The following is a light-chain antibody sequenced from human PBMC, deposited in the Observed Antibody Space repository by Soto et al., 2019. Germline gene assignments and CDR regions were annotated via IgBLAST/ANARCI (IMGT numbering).Light chain of an antibody. J-gene: IGKJ1*01. CDR1: QSVTSNY. Sequence: EIGLTQSPGTLSLSPGERATLSCRASQSVTSNYLAWYQQKPGQAPRLLIYSTSNRATGIPDRFSGSGSGTDFTLTISRLEPEDFAVYYCQQYGSSPWTFGQGTNVDI. CDR3: QQYGSSPWT. CDR2: STS. V-gene: IGKV3-20*01.